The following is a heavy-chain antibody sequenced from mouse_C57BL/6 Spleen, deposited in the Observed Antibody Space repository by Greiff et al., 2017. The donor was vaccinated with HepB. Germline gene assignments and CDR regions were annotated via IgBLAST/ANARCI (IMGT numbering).Heavy chain of an antibody. J-gene: IGHJ2*01. CDR2: IDPSDSYT. CDR3: ARGREYFDY. D-gene: IGHD3-3*01. V-gene: IGHV1-59*01. CDR1: GYTFTSYW. Sequence: QVHVKQPGAELVRPGTSVKLSCKASGYTFTSYWMHWVKQRPGQGLEWIGVIDPSDSYTNYNQKFKGKATLTVDTSSSTAYMQLSSLTSEDSAVYYCARGREYFDYWGQGTTLTVSS.